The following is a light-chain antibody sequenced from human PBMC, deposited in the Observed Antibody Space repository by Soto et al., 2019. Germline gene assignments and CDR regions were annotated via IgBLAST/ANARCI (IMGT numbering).Light chain of an antibody. V-gene: IGLV1-44*01. CDR2: SNN. Sequence: QSVLTQPPSASETPGQRVTISCSGSNSNIGSNTVNWYQQLPGTAPKLLIYSNNQRPSGVPDRFSGSKSGTSASLAISGLQSEDEADYYCGPWDDSLNGPVFGGGTKLTVL. J-gene: IGLJ2*01. CDR1: NSNIGSNT. CDR3: GPWDDSLNGPV.